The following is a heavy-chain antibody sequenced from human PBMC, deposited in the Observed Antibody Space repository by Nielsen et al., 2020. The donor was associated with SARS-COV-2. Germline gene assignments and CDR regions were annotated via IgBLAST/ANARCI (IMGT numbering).Heavy chain of an antibody. CDR2: INSDGRTT. CDR3: ARAKFYDLGVDP. CDR1: GFTFGSSW. V-gene: IGHV3-74*01. Sequence: GGSLRLSCAASGFTFGSSWMHWVRQAPGKGPVWVSRINSDGRTTTYADSVKGRFTISRDNAKNTLYLQMNSLRAEDTAVYYCARAKFYDLGVDPWGQGTLVTVSS. J-gene: IGHJ5*02. D-gene: IGHD5/OR15-5a*01.